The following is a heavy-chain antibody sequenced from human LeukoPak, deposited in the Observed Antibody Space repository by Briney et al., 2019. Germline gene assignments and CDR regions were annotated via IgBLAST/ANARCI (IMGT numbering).Heavy chain of an antibody. V-gene: IGHV1-46*01. CDR3: ARDNSVGDVAWWFDP. J-gene: IGHJ5*02. D-gene: IGHD1-26*01. CDR2: INPSGSST. CDR1: GYSFTSHY. Sequence: ASVKVSCKASGYSFTSHYMHWVRQAPGQGLEWFGLINPSGSSTLYAQKFQGRVTMTRDMSTTTDYMELSSLRSGDTAVYYCARDNSVGDVAWWFDPWGQGTLVTVSS.